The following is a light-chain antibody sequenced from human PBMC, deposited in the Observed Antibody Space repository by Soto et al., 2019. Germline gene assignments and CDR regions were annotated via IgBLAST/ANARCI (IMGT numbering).Light chain of an antibody. CDR1: QSISRS. J-gene: IGKJ1*01. CDR2: DAS. V-gene: IGKV3-20*01. CDR3: QQYDSSPRT. Sequence: EIVLTQSPAILSVSPGERATLSCRASQSISRSLAWYHQKPGHAPRLLISDASTRATGIPDRFSGSGSETDFTLTISRLEPEDFAVYYCQQYDSSPRTFGQGTKVDIK.